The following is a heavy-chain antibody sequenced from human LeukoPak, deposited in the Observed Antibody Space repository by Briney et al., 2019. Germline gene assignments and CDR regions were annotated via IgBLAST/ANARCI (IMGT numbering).Heavy chain of an antibody. D-gene: IGHD6-25*01. CDR3: ARDGSGFYLYNYMDV. V-gene: IGHV3-21*06. CDR1: GFTFTDYS. CDR2: ISTVSTYT. J-gene: IGHJ6*03. Sequence: PGGSLRLSCAPSGFTFTDYSMKWVRQAQGKGLEWVASISTVSTYTFYADSVKGRFSISRDNVRNLLYLQMSSLGAEDTAVYYCARDGSGFYLYNYMDVWGKGTTVTVSS.